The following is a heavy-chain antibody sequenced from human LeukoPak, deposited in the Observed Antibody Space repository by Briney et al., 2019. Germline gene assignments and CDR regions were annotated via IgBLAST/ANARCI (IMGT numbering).Heavy chain of an antibody. J-gene: IGHJ6*04. CDR3: ARKAYGLDV. V-gene: IGHV3-7*03. CDR1: GFTFSRYW. CDR2: IKQDGSEK. Sequence: GGSLRLSCAPSGFTFSRYWMSWVRQAPGKGLEWVANIKQDGSEKYYVDSVKGRFTISRDNAKNSLYLQMNSLRAEDTAVYYCARKAYGLDVWGKGTTVTVSS.